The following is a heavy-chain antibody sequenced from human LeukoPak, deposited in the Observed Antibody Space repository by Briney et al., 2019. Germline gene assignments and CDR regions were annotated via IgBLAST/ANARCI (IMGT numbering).Heavy chain of an antibody. J-gene: IGHJ4*02. CDR3: ARDSYDILTGYYLRFDY. CDR2: ISAYNGNT. Sequence: GSVKVSCKASGYTFTSYGISWVRQAPGQGLEWMGLISAYNGNTNYAQKLQGRVTMTTDTSTSTAYMELRSLRSDDTAVYYCARDSYDILTGYYLRFDYWGQGTLVTVSS. D-gene: IGHD3-9*01. CDR1: GYTFTSYG. V-gene: IGHV1-18*01.